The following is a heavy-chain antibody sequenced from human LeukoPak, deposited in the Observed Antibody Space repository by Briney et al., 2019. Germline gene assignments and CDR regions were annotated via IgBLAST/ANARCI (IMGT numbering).Heavy chain of an antibody. J-gene: IGHJ4*02. D-gene: IGHD3-22*01. CDR2: INHSGST. V-gene: IGHV4-34*01. CDR3: ATYYYDSRGYFDY. Sequence: SETLSLTCAVYGGSFSGYYWRWIRQPPGKGLEWIGEINHSGSTNYNPSLKSRVTISVDTSKNQFSLKLSSVTAADTAVCYCATYYYDSRGYFDYWGQGTLVTVSS. CDR1: GGSFSGYY.